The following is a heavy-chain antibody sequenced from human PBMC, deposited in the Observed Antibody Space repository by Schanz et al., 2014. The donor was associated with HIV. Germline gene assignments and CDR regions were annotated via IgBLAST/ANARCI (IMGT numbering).Heavy chain of an antibody. D-gene: IGHD3-16*02. CDR3: ARAWGSYRRYYFEP. V-gene: IGHV3-23*04. CDR2: IRAAGDT. J-gene: IGHJ4*02. CDR1: GFPFSSSV. Sequence: VQLVESGGGVVQPGRSLRLSCVVSGFPFSSSVMSWVRQAPGKGLEWVSDIRAAGDTYYGDSVKGRFTISRDNARNSLYLLMNSLTTDDTALYYCARAWGSYRRYYFEPWGQGTLVTVSS.